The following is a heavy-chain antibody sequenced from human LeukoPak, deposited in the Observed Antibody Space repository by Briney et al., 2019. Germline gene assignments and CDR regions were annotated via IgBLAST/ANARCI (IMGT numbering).Heavy chain of an antibody. Sequence: ASVKVSCKASGYTYTSFGISWVRQDPGQGPEWMGWISAYNGNTNYAQKLQGRVTMTTDTSMSTAYMELRSLRSDDTAVYYCARDLASMGVIFFDYWGQGTLVTVSS. D-gene: IGHD3-16*02. CDR1: GYTYTSFG. CDR3: ARDLASMGVIFFDY. CDR2: ISAYNGNT. V-gene: IGHV1-18*01. J-gene: IGHJ4*02.